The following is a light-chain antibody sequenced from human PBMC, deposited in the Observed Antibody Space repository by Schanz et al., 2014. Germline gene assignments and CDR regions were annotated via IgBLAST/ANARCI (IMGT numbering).Light chain of an antibody. V-gene: IGKV3D-20*01. J-gene: IGKJ1*01. Sequence: EIVLTQSPATLSLSPGERATLSCGASQSVSSSYLAWFQQKPGLAPRLLIYDASNRAPGIPDRFSGSGSGTDFTLTISRLETEDFAVYYCQHYVSSPQTFGQGTKVEI. CDR3: QHYVSSPQT. CDR1: QSVSSSY. CDR2: DAS.